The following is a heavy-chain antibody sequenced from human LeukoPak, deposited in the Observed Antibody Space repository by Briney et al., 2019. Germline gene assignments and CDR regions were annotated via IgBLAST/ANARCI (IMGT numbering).Heavy chain of an antibody. CDR2: ISDSGRST. J-gene: IGHJ4*02. CDR1: GFTFSSSA. V-gene: IGHV3-23*01. CDR3: AKGGSYAPLDY. Sequence: PGGSLRPSCAASGFTFSSSAMTWVRQAPGKGLEWVSAISDSGRSTIYTDSVKDRFTISRDNSKNTLYLQMNSLRAEDTAVYYCAKGGSYAPLDYWGQGTLVTVSS. D-gene: IGHD1-26*01.